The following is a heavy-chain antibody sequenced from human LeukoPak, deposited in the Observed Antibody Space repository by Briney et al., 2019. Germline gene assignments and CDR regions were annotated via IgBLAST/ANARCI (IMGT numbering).Heavy chain of an antibody. D-gene: IGHD1-26*01. CDR2: ISSRSATI. Sequence: PGGSLRLSCAASGFTFSSYSMNWVRQAPGKGLEWVSYISSRSATIYYADSVKGRFTISRDNAKNSLYLQMNSLRAEDTAVYFCAKEYSGTFSPFPSYFDYWGQGTLVTVSS. J-gene: IGHJ4*02. CDR1: GFTFSSYS. V-gene: IGHV3-48*01. CDR3: AKEYSGTFSPFPSYFDY.